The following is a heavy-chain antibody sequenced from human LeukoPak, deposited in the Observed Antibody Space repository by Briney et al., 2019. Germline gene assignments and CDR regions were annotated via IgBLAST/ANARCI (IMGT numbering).Heavy chain of an antibody. J-gene: IGHJ4*02. D-gene: IGHD5-18*01. V-gene: IGHV3-23*01. CDR1: GFTFSSYA. CDR3: AKGHGYSYGYDFDY. CDR2: ISGSGGST. Sequence: GGSLRLSCAASGFTFSSYAMSWVRQAPGKGLKWVSGISGSGGSTYYADSVKGRFTISRDNSKNTLYLQMNSLRAEDTAVYYCAKGHGYSYGYDFDYWGQGTLVTVSS.